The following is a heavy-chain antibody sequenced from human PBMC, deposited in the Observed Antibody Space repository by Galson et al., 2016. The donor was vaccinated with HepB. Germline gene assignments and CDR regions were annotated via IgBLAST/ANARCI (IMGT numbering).Heavy chain of an antibody. V-gene: IGHV3-21*01. D-gene: IGHD1-14*01. J-gene: IGHJ4*02. Sequence: SLRLSCAGSGFSFSSFYLNWVRQAPGMPLEWVSSISPSGNSIYYADAVKGRFTISRDDTTNSLYLQVNSLRAEDTAVYYCARAIPIGGSAGAGEYIDYWGLGTLVTVSS. CDR3: ARAIPIGGSAGAGEYIDY. CDR1: GFSFSSFY. CDR2: ISPSGNSI.